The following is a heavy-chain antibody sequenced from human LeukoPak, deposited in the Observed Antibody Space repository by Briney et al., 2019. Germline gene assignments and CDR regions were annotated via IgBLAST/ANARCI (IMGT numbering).Heavy chain of an antibody. CDR3: TRSMITFGGVIVANDGDAFDI. CDR2: ISAYNGNT. D-gene: IGHD3-16*02. Sequence: GASVKVSCKASGYTFTSYGISWVRQAPGQGLEWMGWISAYNGNTNYAQKLQGRVTMTRNTSISTAYMELSSLRSEDTAVYYCTRSMITFGGVIVANDGDAFDIWGQGTMVTVSS. J-gene: IGHJ3*02. CDR1: GYTFTSYG. V-gene: IGHV1-18*01.